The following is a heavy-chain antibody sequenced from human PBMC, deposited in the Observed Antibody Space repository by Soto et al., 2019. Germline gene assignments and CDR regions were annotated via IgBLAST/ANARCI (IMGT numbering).Heavy chain of an antibody. Sequence: ETLFLTCTGPGGVKSSFYWGWIQQPPRKGLEWIGYIYYSGSTNYNPSLKSRVTISVDTSKNQFSLKLSSVTAADTAVYYCARSPSEYYYDSSGYYVALWGQGTLVTVSS. CDR1: GGVKSSFY. J-gene: IGHJ4*02. V-gene: IGHV4-59*01. CDR2: IYYSGST. D-gene: IGHD3-22*01. CDR3: ARSPSEYYYDSSGYYVAL.